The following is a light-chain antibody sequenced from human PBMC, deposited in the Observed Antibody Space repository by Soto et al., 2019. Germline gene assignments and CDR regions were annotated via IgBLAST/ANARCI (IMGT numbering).Light chain of an antibody. CDR2: DVS. CDR3: QQRNYWQVT. V-gene: IGKV3-11*01. J-gene: IGKJ5*01. CDR1: QSVSSY. Sequence: EVVLTHSPVTRSFSPGERATLXCRASQSVSSYLAWYQQKPGQAPRLLIYDVSNRATGIPARFSGSGSGTDFTLTISSLEPEDFAVYYCQQRNYWQVTFGQGTRLEIK.